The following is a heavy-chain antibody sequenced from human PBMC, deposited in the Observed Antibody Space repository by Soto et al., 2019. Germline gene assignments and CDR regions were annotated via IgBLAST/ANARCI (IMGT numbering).Heavy chain of an antibody. CDR1: GGSISSGGYY. CDR2: IYYSGST. V-gene: IGHV4-31*03. D-gene: IGHD6-13*01. J-gene: IGHJ3*02. CDR3: ARGSPLPAAAGIGAFDI. Sequence: QVQLQESGPGLVKPSQTLSLTCTVSGGSISSGGYYWSWIRQHPGKGLEWIGYIYYSGSTYYNPSLKCRVTISVDTSKNQFSLKLSSVTAADTAVYYCARGSPLPAAAGIGAFDIWGQGTMVTVSS.